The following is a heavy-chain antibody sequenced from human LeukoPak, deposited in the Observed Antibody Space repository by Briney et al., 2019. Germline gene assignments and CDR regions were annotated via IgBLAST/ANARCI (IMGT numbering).Heavy chain of an antibody. J-gene: IGHJ4*02. V-gene: IGHV1-2*02. D-gene: IGHD6-13*01. CDR1: GYTFTAYY. CDR2: INPNSGVT. Sequence: ASVKVSCKASGYTFTAYYMHWVRQAPGQGLEWMGWINPNSGVTKYAQSFLGRVTMTRDTSISTAHMDLSRLTSDDTAIHYCATIAAAGDFDLWGQGTLVTVSS. CDR3: ATIAAAGDFDL.